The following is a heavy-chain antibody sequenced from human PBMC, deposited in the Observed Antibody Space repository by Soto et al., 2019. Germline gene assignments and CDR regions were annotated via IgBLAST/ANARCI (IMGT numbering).Heavy chain of an antibody. CDR1: GGSMSFYD. Sequence: SETLSLTCNVSGGSMSFYDLSWIRQPPGKGLEWVGYIYYRGTTNYNPSLRSRVTILIDMSKNQFSLKMTSVTAADTAVYYCARGGGPTTTTLTTYDYWAQGSLVTVSS. CDR3: ARGGGPTTTTLTTYDY. J-gene: IGHJ4*02. D-gene: IGHD4-17*01. CDR2: IYYRGTT. V-gene: IGHV4-59*01.